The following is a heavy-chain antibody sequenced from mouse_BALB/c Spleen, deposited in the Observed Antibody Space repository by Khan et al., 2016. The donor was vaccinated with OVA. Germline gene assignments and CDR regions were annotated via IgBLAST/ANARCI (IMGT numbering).Heavy chain of an antibody. CDR2: IWGGGGT. Sequence: VQLKESGPGLVAPSQSLSIICSVSGFSLSRYNIHWVRQPPGKGLEWLGMIWGGGGTDYNSTLKSRLSIRKDNSKSQVLLKMNSLQTDDTAMYYCARAYYRYDGYYAMDYWGQGTSVTVSS. J-gene: IGHJ4*01. CDR1: GFSLSRYN. D-gene: IGHD2-14*01. V-gene: IGHV2-6-4*01. CDR3: ARAYYRYDGYYAMDY.